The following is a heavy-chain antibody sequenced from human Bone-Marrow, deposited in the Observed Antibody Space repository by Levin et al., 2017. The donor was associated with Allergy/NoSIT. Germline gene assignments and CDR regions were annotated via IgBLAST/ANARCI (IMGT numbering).Heavy chain of an antibody. D-gene: IGHD4-11*01. CDR3: LRGFSNYFDC. V-gene: IGHV3-73*01. CDR2: ISNKVNSYAT. CDR1: GFSFSASG. J-gene: IGHJ4*02. Sequence: GESLKISCAASGFSFSASGIHWVRQASGKGLEWVARISNKVNSYATAYAASVKGRFTISRDDSKNTAYLQLNSLKTEDTVVYYCLRGFSNYFDCWGQGTLVTVSS.